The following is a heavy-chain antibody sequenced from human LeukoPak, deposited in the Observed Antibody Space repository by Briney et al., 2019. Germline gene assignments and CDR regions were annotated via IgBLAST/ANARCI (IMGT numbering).Heavy chain of an antibody. CDR1: GGSISSYY. CDR2: IYYSGST. Sequence: RPSETLSLTCTVSGGSISSYYWSWIRQPPGKGLEWIGYIYYSGSTYYNPSLKSRVTISVDTSKNQFSLKLSSVTAADTAVYYSARGEIAAAGPPTDYWGQGTLVTVSS. CDR3: ARGEIAAAGPPTDY. J-gene: IGHJ4*02. V-gene: IGHV4-59*12. D-gene: IGHD6-13*01.